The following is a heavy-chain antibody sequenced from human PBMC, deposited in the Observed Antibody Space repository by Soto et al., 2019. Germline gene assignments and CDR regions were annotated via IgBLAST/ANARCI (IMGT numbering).Heavy chain of an antibody. Sequence: SETLSLTCTVSGGSISSYYWSWIRQPPGKGLEWIGYIYYSGSTNYNPSLKSRVTISVDTSKNQFSLKLSSVTAADTAVYYCARVSKKLYYYYYMDVWGKGTKVTVSS. CDR1: GGSISSYY. J-gene: IGHJ6*03. D-gene: IGHD6-13*01. CDR2: IYYSGST. CDR3: ARVSKKLYYYYYMDV. V-gene: IGHV4-59*01.